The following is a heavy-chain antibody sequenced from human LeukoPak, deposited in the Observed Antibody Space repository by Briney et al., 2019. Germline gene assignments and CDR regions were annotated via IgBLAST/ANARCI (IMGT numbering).Heavy chain of an antibody. J-gene: IGHJ4*02. Sequence: GESLKISCKGSGYSFATNWIGWVRQMPGKGLEWMGIIYPSDSDTRYRPSFQGQVTISADKSISTAYLQWSSLKASDTAMYYCATTTVTTGSPFDYWGQGTLVTVSS. CDR2: IYPSDSDT. V-gene: IGHV5-51*01. CDR1: GYSFATNW. CDR3: ATTTVTTGSPFDY. D-gene: IGHD4-11*01.